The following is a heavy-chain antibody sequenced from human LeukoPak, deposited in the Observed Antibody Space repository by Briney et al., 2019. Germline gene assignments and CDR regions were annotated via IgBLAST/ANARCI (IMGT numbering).Heavy chain of an antibody. Sequence: GGPLRLSCAPSGFTFCIDWMSWVRQAPGKGREWVANIKQDGSEKYYVDSVKGRFTISRDNAKNSLYLQMNSLRAEDTAVYYCARLITMIVVVTDPNDAFDIWGQGTMVTVSS. CDR2: IKQDGSEK. CDR1: GFTFCIDW. D-gene: IGHD3-22*01. V-gene: IGHV3-7*01. J-gene: IGHJ3*02. CDR3: ARLITMIVVVTDPNDAFDI.